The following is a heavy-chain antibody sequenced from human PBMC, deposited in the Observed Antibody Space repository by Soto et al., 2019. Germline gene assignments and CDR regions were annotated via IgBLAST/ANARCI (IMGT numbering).Heavy chain of an antibody. J-gene: IGHJ4*02. V-gene: IGHV4-4*02. CDR3: ARVMGVSSGGPLDY. CDR2: TYDDGGT. Sequence: PSETLSLTCAVSGVSVSSGHWWTWVRQPPGKGLEWIVVTYDDGGTNYNPSLRSRVTTSVDKSKSQFSLKLKSVTAADTAVYYCARVMGVSSGGPLDYWGPGTLVTVSS. D-gene: IGHD2-15*01. CDR1: GVSVSSGHW.